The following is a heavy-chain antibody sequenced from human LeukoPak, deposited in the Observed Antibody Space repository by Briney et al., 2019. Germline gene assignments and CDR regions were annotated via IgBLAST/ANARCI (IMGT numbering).Heavy chain of an antibody. CDR2: INHNGGRT. J-gene: IGHJ4*02. Sequence: GGSLRLSCAASGFTFNNYAMSWVRQAPGKGLEWVSTINHNGGRTYYADSLEGRFAISRDNSKNTLFLQMHSLRAKDTAVYYCAKADRVASAATLDYWGQGTLVTVSS. CDR3: AKADRVASAATLDY. CDR1: GFTFNNYA. D-gene: IGHD2-15*01. V-gene: IGHV3-23*01.